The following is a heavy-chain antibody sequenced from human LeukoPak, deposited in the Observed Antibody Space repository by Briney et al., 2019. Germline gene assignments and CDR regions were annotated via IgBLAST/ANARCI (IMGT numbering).Heavy chain of an antibody. D-gene: IGHD6-25*01. J-gene: IGHJ5*02. Sequence: EASVKVSCKASGGTFSSYAISWVRQAPGQGLEWVGGIIPIFGTANYAQKFQGRVTITADKSTSTAYMELSSLRSEDTAVYYCARSRLRRCFDPWGQGTLVTVSS. CDR2: IIPIFGTA. V-gene: IGHV1-69*06. CDR3: ARSRLRRCFDP. CDR1: GGTFSSYA.